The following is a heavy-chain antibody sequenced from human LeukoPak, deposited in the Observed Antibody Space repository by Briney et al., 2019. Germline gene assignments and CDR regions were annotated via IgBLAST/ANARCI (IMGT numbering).Heavy chain of an antibody. CDR2: ISSSSSYI. CDR1: GFTSSSYS. Sequence: GGSLRLSCAASGFTSSSYSMNWVRQAPGKGLEWVSSISSSSSYIYYADSVKGRFTISRDNAKNSLYLQMNSLRAEDTAVYYCARIFDSSGYYSRVRYFDYWGQGTLVTVSS. J-gene: IGHJ4*02. V-gene: IGHV3-21*01. D-gene: IGHD3-22*01. CDR3: ARIFDSSGYYSRVRYFDY.